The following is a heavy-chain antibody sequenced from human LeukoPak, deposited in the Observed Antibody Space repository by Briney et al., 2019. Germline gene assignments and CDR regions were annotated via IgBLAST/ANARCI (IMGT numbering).Heavy chain of an antibody. Sequence: ASVKVSCKASGYTLTSYGISWVRQAPGQGLEWMGWISAYNGNTNNAQKLQGRVTMTTDTSTSTAYMEMRSLRADDTAVYYCARVLRVVPAAMNFYNYYMDFWGKGSTLSFSS. D-gene: IGHD2-2*01. CDR2: ISAYNGNT. J-gene: IGHJ6*03. CDR1: GYTLTSYG. CDR3: ARVLRVVPAAMNFYNYYMDF. V-gene: IGHV1-18*01.